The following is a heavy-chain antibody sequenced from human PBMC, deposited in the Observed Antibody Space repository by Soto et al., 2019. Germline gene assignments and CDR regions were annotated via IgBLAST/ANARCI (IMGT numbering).Heavy chain of an antibody. CDR2: IYPGDSDT. CDR3: ARLGTRFDYYYYYGMDV. J-gene: IGHJ6*02. D-gene: IGHD3-3*01. CDR1: GYSFTSYW. Sequence: GESLKISCKGSGYSFTSYWIGWVRQMPGKGLEWMGIIYPGDSDTRYSPSFQGQVTISADKSISTAYLQWSSLKASDTAMYYCARLGTRFDYYYYYGMDVWGQGTTVTV. V-gene: IGHV5-51*01.